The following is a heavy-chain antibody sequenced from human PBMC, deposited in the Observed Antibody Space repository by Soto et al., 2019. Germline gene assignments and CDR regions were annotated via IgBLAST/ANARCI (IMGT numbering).Heavy chain of an antibody. V-gene: IGHV3-15*01. Sequence: GGSLRLSCAASGFTFSNAWMSWVRQAPGKGLEWVGRIKSKTDGGTTDYAAPVKGRFTISRDDSKNTLYLQMNSLKADVTAVYYCTSDMICFYCDYDAFDILGQGTMVTVSS. CDR1: GFTFSNAW. J-gene: IGHJ3*02. D-gene: IGHD4-17*01. CDR3: TSDMICFYCDYDAFDI. CDR2: IKSKTDGGTT.